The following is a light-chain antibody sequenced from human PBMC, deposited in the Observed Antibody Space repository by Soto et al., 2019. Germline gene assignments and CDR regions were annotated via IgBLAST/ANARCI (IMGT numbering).Light chain of an antibody. CDR1: QSVSSY. CDR2: DAS. CDR3: HQRSNWGT. V-gene: IGKV3-11*01. J-gene: IGKJ4*01. Sequence: EIVLTQSPATLSLSPGERATLSCRASQSVSSYLAWYQQKPGQAPRLLIYDASNRATGIPARFSGSGSGTDFPLTISRLEPEDFAVYYCHQRSNWGTFGGGTKVEIK.